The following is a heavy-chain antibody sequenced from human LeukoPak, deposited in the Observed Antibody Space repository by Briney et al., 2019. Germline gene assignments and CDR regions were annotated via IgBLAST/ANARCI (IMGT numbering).Heavy chain of an antibody. V-gene: IGHV4-59*01. CDR2: IYYSGST. Sequence: SETLSLTCTVSGGSISSYYWSWIRQPPGKGLEWIGYIYYSGSTNYNPSLRSRGTISLDTSKNQFSLKLSSVTAADTAVYYCARRLTGYDSVTDWGQGTLVTVSS. D-gene: IGHD2-21*02. CDR1: GGSISSYY. CDR3: ARRLTGYDSVTD. J-gene: IGHJ4*02.